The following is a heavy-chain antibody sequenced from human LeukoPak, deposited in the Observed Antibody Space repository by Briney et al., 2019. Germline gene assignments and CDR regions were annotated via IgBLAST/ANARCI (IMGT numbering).Heavy chain of an antibody. V-gene: IGHV3-30*03. J-gene: IGHJ1*01. D-gene: IGHD2-2*01. CDR3: ATYSSSNAREFQY. CDR1: GFTFSSYG. Sequence: GGSLRLSCAASGFTFSSYGMHWVRQAPGKGLEWVAVIVYDGSDKYYVDSVKGRFTISRDNSKNTLYLQMNSLRAEDTAVYYCATYSSSNAREFQYWGQGTLVTVSS. CDR2: IVYDGSDK.